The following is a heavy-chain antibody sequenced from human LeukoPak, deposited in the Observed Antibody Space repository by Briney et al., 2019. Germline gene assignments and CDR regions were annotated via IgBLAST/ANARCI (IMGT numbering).Heavy chain of an antibody. Sequence: GRSLRLSCAASGFTFSSYGMHWVRQAPGKGLEWVAVIWYDGSNKYYADSVKGRFTISRDNSKNTLYLQMNSLRAEDTAVYYCAREYSSSSGAFDYWGQGTLVTVSS. V-gene: IGHV3-33*01. CDR1: GFTFSSYG. D-gene: IGHD6-6*01. CDR2: IWYDGSNK. J-gene: IGHJ4*02. CDR3: AREYSSSSGAFDY.